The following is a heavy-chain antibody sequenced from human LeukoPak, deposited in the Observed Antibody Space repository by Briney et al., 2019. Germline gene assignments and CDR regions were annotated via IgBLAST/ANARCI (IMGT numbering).Heavy chain of an antibody. Sequence: GGSLRLSCAASGFTFSSYGMHWVRQARGKGLEWVAFIRYDGSNKYYADSVKVRFTISRDNSKNTLYLQMNSLRAEDTAVYYCASDTAQTDRYYYYYYMDVWGKGTTVTVSS. CDR3: ASDTAQTDRYYYYYYMDV. CDR1: GFTFSSYG. V-gene: IGHV3-30*02. CDR2: IRYDGSNK. D-gene: IGHD5-18*01. J-gene: IGHJ6*03.